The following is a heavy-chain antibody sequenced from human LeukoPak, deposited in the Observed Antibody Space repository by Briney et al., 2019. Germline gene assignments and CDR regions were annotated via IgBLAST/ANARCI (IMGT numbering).Heavy chain of an antibody. CDR1: GFTFDDYA. D-gene: IGHD3-10*01. J-gene: IGHJ4*02. CDR2: ISWNSGSI. V-gene: IGHV3-9*01. CDR3: AKSPRRGLYYFDY. Sequence: GGSLRLSCAASGFTFDDYAMHWVRQAPGKGLEWVSGISWNSGSIVYADSVKGRFTISRDNAKNSLYLQMNSLRAEDTALYYCAKSPRRGLYYFDYWGQGTLVTVSS.